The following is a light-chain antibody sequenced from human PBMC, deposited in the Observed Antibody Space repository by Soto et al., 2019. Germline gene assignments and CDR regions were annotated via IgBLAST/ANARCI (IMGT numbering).Light chain of an antibody. J-gene: IGKJ1*01. CDR1: QSVSSSY. Sequence: EIVLTRSPATLSLSPGERATLSCRASQSVSSSYLAWYQQRPGQAPRLLIYGASSRATGIPDRFSGSGSGTDFTLTISRLEPEDFAAYYCQYYGNSWWTVGQGTQV. CDR3: QYYGNSWWT. CDR2: GAS. V-gene: IGKV3-20*01.